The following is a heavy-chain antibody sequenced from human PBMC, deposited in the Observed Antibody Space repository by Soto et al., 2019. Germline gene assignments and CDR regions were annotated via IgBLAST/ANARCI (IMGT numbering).Heavy chain of an antibody. CDR1: GFSLSTSGMC. V-gene: IGHV2-70*01. D-gene: IGHD3-22*01. CDR2: TDWDDDK. J-gene: IGHJ4*02. CDR3: ARYMFDSSGSPSPDY. Sequence: SGPTLVNPTQTLTLTCTFSGFSLSTSGMCVSWIRQPPGKALEWLALTDWDDDKYYSTSLKTRLTISKDTSKNQVVLTMTNMDPVDTATYYCARYMFDSSGSPSPDYWGQGTLVTVSS.